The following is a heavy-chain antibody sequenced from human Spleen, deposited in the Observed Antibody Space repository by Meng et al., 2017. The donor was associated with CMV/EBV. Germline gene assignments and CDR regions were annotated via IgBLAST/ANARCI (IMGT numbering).Heavy chain of an antibody. V-gene: IGHV4-30-4*08. Sequence: SETLSLTCTVSGGSISSGDYYWGWIRQPPGKGLEWIGYIYYSGSTYYNPSLKSRVTISVDTSKNQFSLKLSSVTAADTAVYYCARLYCGGDCYSDYWGQGTLVTVSS. J-gene: IGHJ4*02. CDR3: ARLYCGGDCYSDY. CDR2: IYYSGST. CDR1: GGSISSGDYY. D-gene: IGHD2-21*01.